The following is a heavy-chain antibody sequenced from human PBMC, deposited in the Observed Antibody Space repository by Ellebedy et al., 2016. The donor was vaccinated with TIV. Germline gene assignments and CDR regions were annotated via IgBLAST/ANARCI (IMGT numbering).Heavy chain of an antibody. CDR2: ISDTSI. D-gene: IGHD3-10*01. V-gene: IGHV3-21*01. J-gene: IGHJ1*01. CDR3: GRGYFVSG. CDR1: GFVFSSYT. Sequence: GESLKISCAASGFVFSSYTMNWVRQAPGKGLEWVSFISDTSIYYADSVKGRFTISRDNAKNSLYLQMSSLKVEDTAVYYCGRGYFVSGWGQGTLVTVSS.